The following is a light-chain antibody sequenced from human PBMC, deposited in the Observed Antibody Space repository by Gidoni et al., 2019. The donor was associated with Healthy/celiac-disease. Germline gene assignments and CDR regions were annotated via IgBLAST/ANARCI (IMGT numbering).Light chain of an antibody. CDR1: QSLLHSNGYNY. J-gene: IGKJ2*01. CDR3: MQALQTPQYT. Sequence: DIVMTQSPLSLPVTPVEPPSISCRSSQSLLHSNGYNYLDWYLQKPGQSPQLLIYLGANRASGVPDRFSGSGSGTDFTLKISRVEAEDVGVYYCMQALQTPQYTFXQXTKLEIK. CDR2: LGA. V-gene: IGKV2-28*01.